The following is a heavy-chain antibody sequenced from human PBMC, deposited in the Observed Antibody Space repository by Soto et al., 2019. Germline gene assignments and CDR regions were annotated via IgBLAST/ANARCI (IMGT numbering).Heavy chain of an antibody. CDR2: ISYDGSNK. Sequence: GALRLSCAASGFTFSSYGMHWVRQAPGKGLEWVAVISYDGSNKYYADSVKGRFTISRDNSKNTLYLQMNSLRAEDTAVYYCAKDKQQLVTLDYWGQGTLVTVSS. D-gene: IGHD6-13*01. V-gene: IGHV3-30*18. J-gene: IGHJ4*02. CDR3: AKDKQQLVTLDY. CDR1: GFTFSSYG.